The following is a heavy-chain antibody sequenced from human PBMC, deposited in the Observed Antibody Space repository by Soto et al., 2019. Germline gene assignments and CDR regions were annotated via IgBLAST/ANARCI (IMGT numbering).Heavy chain of an antibody. CDR1: GFTFSSYG. D-gene: IGHD4-17*01. J-gene: IGHJ4*02. CDR3: ATDVMTTVTTSDY. CDR2: IWYDGSNK. Sequence: QVQLVESGGGVVQPGRSLRLSCAASGFTFSSYGMHWVRQAPGKGLEWVAVIWYDGSNKYYADSVKGRFTISRDNSKNTLYLQMNSLRAEDTAVYYCATDVMTTVTTSDYWGQGTLVTVSS. V-gene: IGHV3-33*01.